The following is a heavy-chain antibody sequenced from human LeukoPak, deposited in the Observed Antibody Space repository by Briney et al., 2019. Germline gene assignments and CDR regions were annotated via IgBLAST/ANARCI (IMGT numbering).Heavy chain of an antibody. Sequence: PVKVSCKASGGTFSSYAISWVRQAPGQGLEWMGRIIPILGIANYAQKFQGRVTITADKSTSTAYMELSSLRSEDTAVYYCARDRTGIAAAGTDYWGQGTLVTVSS. J-gene: IGHJ4*02. CDR1: GGTFSSYA. CDR3: ARDRTGIAAAGTDY. CDR2: IIPILGIA. V-gene: IGHV1-69*04. D-gene: IGHD6-13*01.